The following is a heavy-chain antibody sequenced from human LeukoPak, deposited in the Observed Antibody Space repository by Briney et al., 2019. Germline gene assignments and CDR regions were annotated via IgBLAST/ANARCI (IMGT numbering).Heavy chain of an antibody. V-gene: IGHV5-51*01. J-gene: IGHJ5*02. CDR1: GYSFTTYW. Sequence: GESLKISCKGSGYSFTTYWIGWVRQMPGKGLEWMGIIYPGDSDTRYSPSFQGQVTISADKSISTAYLQWSSLKASDTAMYYCARLWIAAAEGFHRFEPWGLLSLVIV. D-gene: IGHD6-13*01. CDR2: IYPGDSDT. CDR3: ARLWIAAAEGFHRFEP.